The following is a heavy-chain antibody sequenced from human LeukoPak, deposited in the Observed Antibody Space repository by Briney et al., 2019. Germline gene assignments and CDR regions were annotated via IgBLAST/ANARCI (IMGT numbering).Heavy chain of an antibody. CDR3: ARSRLLLDY. V-gene: IGHV1-46*01. J-gene: IGHJ4*02. CDR2: INPSGGST. CDR1: GGTFSSYA. D-gene: IGHD2-21*02. Sequence: GSSVKVSCKASGGTFSSYAISWVRQAPGQGLEWMGIINPSGGSTVYAQKFQGRATMTGDTSTSTVYMELSSLRSEDSAVYYCARSRLLLDYWGQGTLVTVSS.